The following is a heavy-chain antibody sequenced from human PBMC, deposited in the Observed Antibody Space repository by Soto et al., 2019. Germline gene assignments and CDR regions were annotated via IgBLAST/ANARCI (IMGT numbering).Heavy chain of an antibody. CDR1: GGTFSSYA. D-gene: IGHD1-26*01. CDR2: IIPIFGTA. CDR3: ATEPNYYYYGMDV. Sequence: SVKVSCKASGGTFSSYAISWVRQAPGQGLEWMGGIIPIFGTANYAQKFQGRVTITADKSTSTAYMELSSLRSEDTAVYYCATEPNYYYYGMDVWGQGTTVTVSS. V-gene: IGHV1-69*06. J-gene: IGHJ6*02.